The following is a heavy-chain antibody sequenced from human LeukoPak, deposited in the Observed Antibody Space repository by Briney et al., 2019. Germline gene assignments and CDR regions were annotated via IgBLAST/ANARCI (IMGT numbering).Heavy chain of an antibody. CDR2: IYYSGST. CDR1: GGSISSYY. J-gene: IGHJ4*02. Sequence: PSETLSLTCTVSGGSISSYYWSWIRQPPGKGLEWIGYIYYSGSTNYNPSLKSRVTISVDTSKNQFSLKLSSVTAADTAVYYRARLYCSGGSCFDYWGQGTLVTVSS. V-gene: IGHV4-59*01. D-gene: IGHD2-15*01. CDR3: ARLYCSGGSCFDY.